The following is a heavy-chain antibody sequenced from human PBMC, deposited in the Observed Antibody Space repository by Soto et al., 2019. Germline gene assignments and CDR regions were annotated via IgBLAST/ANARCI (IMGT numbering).Heavy chain of an antibody. CDR3: ATAGYDFWSGYRYYYYGMDV. V-gene: IGHV1-24*01. CDR1: GYTLTELS. J-gene: IGHJ6*02. D-gene: IGHD3-3*01. Sequence: ASVKVSCKVSGYTLTELSMHWVRQAPGKGLEWMGGFDPEDGETIYAQKFQGRVTMTEDTSTDTAYMELSSLRSEDTAVYYCATAGYDFWSGYRYYYYGMDVWGQGTTVTV. CDR2: FDPEDGET.